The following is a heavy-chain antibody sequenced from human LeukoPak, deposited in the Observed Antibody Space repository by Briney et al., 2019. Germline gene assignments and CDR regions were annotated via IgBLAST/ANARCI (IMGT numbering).Heavy chain of an antibody. CDR1: GFTFSSYS. V-gene: IGHV3-21*01. CDR3: AREMLAAVAAQS. Sequence: PGGSLRLSCAASGFTFSSYSMNWVRQAPGKGLEWVSSITSSSSYIYYADSVKGRFTISRDNAKNSLYPQMNSLRAEDTAVYYCAREMLAAVAAQSWGQGTLVTVSS. J-gene: IGHJ5*02. D-gene: IGHD6-19*01. CDR2: ITSSSSYI.